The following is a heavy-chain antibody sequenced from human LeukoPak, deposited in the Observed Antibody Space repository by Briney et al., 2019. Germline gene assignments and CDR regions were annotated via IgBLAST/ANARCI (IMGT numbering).Heavy chain of an antibody. Sequence: SVKVSCKASGGTFSSYAISWVRQAPGQGLEWMGRIISILGIANYAQKFQGRVTITADKSTSTAYMELSSLRSEDTAVYYCARNGEASNYSSSFLVPLWYYYYYGMDVWGQGTTVTVSS. J-gene: IGHJ6*02. CDR2: IISILGIA. V-gene: IGHV1-69*04. CDR3: ARNGEASNYSSSFLVPLWYYYYYGMDV. CDR1: GGTFSSYA. D-gene: IGHD6-13*01.